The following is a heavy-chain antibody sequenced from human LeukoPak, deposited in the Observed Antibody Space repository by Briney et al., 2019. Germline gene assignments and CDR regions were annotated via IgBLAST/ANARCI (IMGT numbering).Heavy chain of an antibody. CDR2: ISGSGGST. J-gene: IGHJ4*02. D-gene: IGHD5-18*01. Sequence: PGGSLRLSCAAPGFTFSSYAMSWVRQAPGKGLEWVSAISGSGGSTYYADSVKGRFTISRDNSKNTLYLQMNSLRAEDTAVYYCASVTGYSYGSIDYWGQGTLVTVSS. CDR3: ASVTGYSYGSIDY. V-gene: IGHV3-23*01. CDR1: GFTFSSYA.